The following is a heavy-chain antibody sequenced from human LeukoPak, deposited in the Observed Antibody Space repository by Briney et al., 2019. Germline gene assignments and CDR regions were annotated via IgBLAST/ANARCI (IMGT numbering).Heavy chain of an antibody. CDR2: IKQDGSEK. V-gene: IGHV3-7*01. CDR1: GFTFSSYW. Sequence: PGGSLRLSCAASGFTFSSYWMTWVRQTPGKGLEWVANIKQDGSEKYYGDSVKGRFTISRDNAKNSLYLQLNSLRAEDTAVHYCAKGGDSGSHNNWFDPWGQGTLVTVSS. CDR3: AKGGDSGSHNNWFDP. D-gene: IGHD3-10*01. J-gene: IGHJ5*02.